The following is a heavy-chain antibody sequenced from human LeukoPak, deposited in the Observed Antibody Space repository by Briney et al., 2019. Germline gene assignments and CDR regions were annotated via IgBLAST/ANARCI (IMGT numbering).Heavy chain of an antibody. Sequence: GGSLRLSCAGSGFSFDDYGMHWVRQRPGKGLELVSLISGDGGTTHYADSVKGRFTISRDNTKNSLYLQMNSLTTDDTALYYCTKDSPYSGRVFDCWGQGTPVTVSS. D-gene: IGHD5-12*01. CDR1: GFSFDDYG. J-gene: IGHJ4*02. V-gene: IGHV3-43*02. CDR3: TKDSPYSGRVFDC. CDR2: ISGDGGTT.